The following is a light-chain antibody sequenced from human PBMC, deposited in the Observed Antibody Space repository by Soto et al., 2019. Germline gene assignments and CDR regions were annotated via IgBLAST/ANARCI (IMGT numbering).Light chain of an antibody. J-gene: IGLJ1*01. CDR3: LSHTTRRIYV. Sequence: QSALTQPPSASGFPGQSVTISCTGTSSDVGYYDYVSWYQQHPGKAPKLVIYEVTKRPSGVPDRVSASKSGNTASLTVSGLRAEDEADYYCLSHTTRRIYVFGPGTKLTVL. V-gene: IGLV2-8*01. CDR2: EVT. CDR1: SSDVGYYDY.